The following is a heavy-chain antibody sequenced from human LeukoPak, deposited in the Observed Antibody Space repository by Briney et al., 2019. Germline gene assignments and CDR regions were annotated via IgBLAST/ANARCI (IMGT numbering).Heavy chain of an antibody. CDR3: ARDPKGEGLLGY. CDR2: IIPILGIA. D-gene: IGHD4/OR15-4a*01. CDR1: GGTFISYA. J-gene: IGHJ4*02. Sequence: GASVKVSCKASGGTFISYAISWVRQAPGQGLEWMGRIIPILGIANYAQKFQGRVTITADKSTSTAYMELSSLRSEDTAVYYCARDPKGEGLLGYWGQGTLVTVSS. V-gene: IGHV1-69*04.